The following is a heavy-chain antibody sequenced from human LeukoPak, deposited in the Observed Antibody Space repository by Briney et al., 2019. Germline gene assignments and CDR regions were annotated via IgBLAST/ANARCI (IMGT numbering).Heavy chain of an antibody. CDR2: IYTSGST. J-gene: IGHJ3*02. Sequence: SETLSLTCTVSGGSISSYYWSWIRQPAGKGLEWIGRIYTSGSTNYSPSLKSRVTMSVDTSKNQFSLRLSSVTAADTAVYYCARVQTSWGNAIRAFDIWGQGTMVTVSS. CDR3: ARVQTSWGNAIRAFDI. V-gene: IGHV4-4*07. D-gene: IGHD2-8*01. CDR1: GGSISSYY.